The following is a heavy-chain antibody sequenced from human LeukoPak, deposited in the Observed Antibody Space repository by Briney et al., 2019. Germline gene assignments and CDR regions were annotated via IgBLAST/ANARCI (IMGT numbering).Heavy chain of an antibody. J-gene: IGHJ4*02. Sequence: GESLKISCMASGYSFTNYWIGWVRQMPGKGLEWMGIIYPGDSDTRYSPSFQGQVTISADKSISTAYLQWSSLKASDSAMYYCARERTTGGYYDYWGQGTQVTVSS. CDR2: IYPGDSDT. D-gene: IGHD1-7*01. V-gene: IGHV5-51*01. CDR3: ARERTTGGYYDY. CDR1: GYSFTNYW.